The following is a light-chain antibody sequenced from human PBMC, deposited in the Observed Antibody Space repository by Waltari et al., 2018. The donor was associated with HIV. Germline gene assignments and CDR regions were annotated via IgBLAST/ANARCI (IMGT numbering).Light chain of an antibody. CDR1: ELGDKY. Sequence: SYEVTQPPSVAVSPGQTATITCSGSELGDKYTCWYQHKPVQSPLLVIYQDHKRPSGIPERFSGSSSGHTATLTISGSLPMDEADYYCQAWGSTTSGVFGRGTKLTVL. CDR2: QDH. V-gene: IGLV3-1*01. CDR3: QAWGSTTSGV. J-gene: IGLJ2*01.